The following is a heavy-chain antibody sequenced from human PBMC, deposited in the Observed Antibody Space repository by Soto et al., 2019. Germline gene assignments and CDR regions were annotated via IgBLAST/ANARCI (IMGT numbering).Heavy chain of an antibody. Sequence: GGSLRLSCAASGFTFSSYAMSWVRQAPGKGLEWVSAISGSGGSTYYADSVKGRFTISRDNSKTTLYLQMNSLRAEDTAVYYCAKTADKQQLVRVFYYYYYGMDVWGQGTTVTVSS. CDR1: GFTFSSYA. CDR3: AKTADKQQLVRVFYYYYYGMDV. D-gene: IGHD6-13*01. V-gene: IGHV3-23*01. CDR2: ISGSGGST. J-gene: IGHJ6*02.